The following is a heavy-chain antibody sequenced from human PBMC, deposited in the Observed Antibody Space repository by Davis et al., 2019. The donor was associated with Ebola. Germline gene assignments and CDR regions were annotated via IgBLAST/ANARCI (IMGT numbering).Heavy chain of an antibody. V-gene: IGHV4-59*12. CDR1: GASISSYY. CDR2: IYYSGTT. J-gene: IGHJ4*02. CDR3: ARLSSTGHLDY. Sequence: MPSETLSPTCTVSGASISSYYWSWIRQPPGKGLEWIGYIYYSGTTNNNPSLKSRVTISIDTSKNEFSLRLSSVTAADTAVYYCARLSSTGHLDYWGQGTLVTVSS. D-gene: IGHD6-19*01.